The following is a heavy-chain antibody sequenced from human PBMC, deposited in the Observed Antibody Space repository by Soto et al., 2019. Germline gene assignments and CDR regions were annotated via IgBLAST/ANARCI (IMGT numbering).Heavy chain of an antibody. J-gene: IGHJ4*02. CDR1: GFTFSNYA. D-gene: IGHD2-15*01. CDR2: INSDGTNT. Sequence: PGGSLRLSCAASGFTFSNYAMSWVRQAPGKGLVWVSYINSDGTNTNYADSVKGRFTISRDNAKNTLYLQVNSLRVEDTALYYCARDYLYSSGGRCYPNYWGQGTLVTVSS. V-gene: IGHV3-74*01. CDR3: ARDYLYSSGGRCYPNY.